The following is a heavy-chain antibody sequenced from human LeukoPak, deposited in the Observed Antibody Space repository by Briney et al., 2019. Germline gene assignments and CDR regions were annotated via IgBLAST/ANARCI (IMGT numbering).Heavy chain of an antibody. J-gene: IGHJ5*02. D-gene: IGHD6-13*01. V-gene: IGHV4-34*01. CDR2: INHSGST. Sequence: SETLSLTCAVYGGSFSGYYWSWIRQPPGKGLEWIGEINHSGSTNYNPSLKSRVTISADTSKNQFSLKLSSVTAADTAVYYCARAWGGSWYASWFDPWGQGTLVTVSS. CDR3: ARAWGGSWYASWFDP. CDR1: GGSFSGYY.